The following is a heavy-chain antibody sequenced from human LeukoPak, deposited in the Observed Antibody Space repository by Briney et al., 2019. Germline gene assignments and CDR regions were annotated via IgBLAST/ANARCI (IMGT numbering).Heavy chain of an antibody. CDR3: ARDSRFIDWFDP. D-gene: IGHD1-26*01. V-gene: IGHV4-39*07. CDR2: IYYSGST. J-gene: IGHJ5*02. Sequence: SETLSLTCTVSGGSISSSSYYWGWIRQPPGKGLEWIGSIYYSGSTFYNPSLKSRVTISVDTSKNQFSLKLSSVTAADTAVYYCARDSRFIDWFDPWGQGTLVTVSS. CDR1: GGSISSSSYY.